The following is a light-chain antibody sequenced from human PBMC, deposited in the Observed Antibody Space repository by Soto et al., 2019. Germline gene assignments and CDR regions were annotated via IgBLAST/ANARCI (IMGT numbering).Light chain of an antibody. V-gene: IGKV3-15*01. CDR1: RSVSSN. CDR3: QQYNNWPPVT. CDR2: GAS. Sequence: EIVMTQSPATLSVSPGERATLSCRASRSVSSNLAWYQQKPGQAPRLLIYGASTRATGIPARFSGSGSGTEFTLTISSLQSEDLAVYYCQQYNNWPPVTFGQGTKVDIK. J-gene: IGKJ1*01.